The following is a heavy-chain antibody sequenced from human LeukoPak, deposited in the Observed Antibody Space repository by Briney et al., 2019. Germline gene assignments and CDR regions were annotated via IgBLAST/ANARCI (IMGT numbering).Heavy chain of an antibody. D-gene: IGHD6-13*01. CDR1: GFTFSSYA. V-gene: IGHV3-30*04. CDR2: ISYDGSNK. J-gene: IGHJ4*02. CDR3: VRGLSIAAAGTGPFDY. Sequence: GGSLRLSCAASGFTFSSYAMHWVRQAPGKGLEWVAVISYDGSNKYYADSVKGRFTISRGNSKNTLYLQMNSLRAEDTAVYYCVRGLSIAAAGTGPFDYWGQGTLVTVSS.